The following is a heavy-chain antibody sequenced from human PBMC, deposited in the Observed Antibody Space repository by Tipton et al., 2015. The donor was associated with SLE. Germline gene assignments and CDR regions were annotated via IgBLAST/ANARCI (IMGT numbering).Heavy chain of an antibody. CDR1: GGSISSSSYY. V-gene: IGHV4-39*02. Sequence: TLSLTCTVSGGSISSSSYYWGWIRQPPGKGLEWIGSIYYSGSTYYNPSLKSRVTISVDTSKNQFSLKLSSVTAADTAVYYCARDMGSSWYYYYYGMDVWGQGTTVTVSS. CDR2: IYYSGST. D-gene: IGHD6-13*01. CDR3: ARDMGSSWYYYYYGMDV. J-gene: IGHJ6*02.